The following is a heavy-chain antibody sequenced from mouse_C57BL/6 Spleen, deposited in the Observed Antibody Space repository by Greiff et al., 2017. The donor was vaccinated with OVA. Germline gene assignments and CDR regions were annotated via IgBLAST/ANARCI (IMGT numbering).Heavy chain of an antibody. J-gene: IGHJ3*01. CDR2: ISSGGSYT. V-gene: IGHV5-6*01. CDR3: ARLANWDFAY. Sequence: EVKVVESGGDLVKPGGSLKLSCAASGFTFSSYGMSWVRQTPDKRLEWVATISSGGSYTYYPDSVKGRFTISRDNAKNTLYLQMSSLKSEDTAMYYCARLANWDFAYWGQGTLVTVSA. D-gene: IGHD4-1*01. CDR1: GFTFSSYG.